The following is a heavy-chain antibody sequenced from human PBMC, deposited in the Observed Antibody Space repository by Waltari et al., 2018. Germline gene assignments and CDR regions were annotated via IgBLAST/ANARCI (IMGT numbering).Heavy chain of an antibody. CDR3: ARAPTVPTGGCYFDY. Sequence: EVQLVESGGGLVQPGGSLRLSCAASGFTFSSYWMSWVRQAPGKGLEWVANIKQDVSEKYYVDSVKGRCTISRDNAKNSLYLQMNSLRAEDTAVYYCARAPTVPTGGCYFDYWGQGTLVTVSS. CDR1: GFTFSSYW. CDR2: IKQDVSEK. V-gene: IGHV3-7*01. J-gene: IGHJ4*02. D-gene: IGHD2-8*02.